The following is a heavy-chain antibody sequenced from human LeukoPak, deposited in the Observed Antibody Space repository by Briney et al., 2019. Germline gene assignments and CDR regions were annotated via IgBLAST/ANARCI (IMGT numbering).Heavy chain of an antibody. D-gene: IGHD6-19*01. CDR1: GFTFSSYS. V-gene: IGHV3-21*01. Sequence: GGSLRLSCAASGFTFSSYSMNWVRQAPGKGLEWVSSISSSSSYIYYADSVKGRFTISRDNAKNSLYLQMNSLRAEDTAVYYCVSSGIAVAADFDYWGQGTLVTVSS. CDR3: VSSGIAVAADFDY. CDR2: ISSSSSYI. J-gene: IGHJ4*02.